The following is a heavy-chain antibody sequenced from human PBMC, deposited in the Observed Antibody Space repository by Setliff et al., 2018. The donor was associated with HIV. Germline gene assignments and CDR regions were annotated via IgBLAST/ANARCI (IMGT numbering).Heavy chain of an antibody. D-gene: IGHD5-18*01. J-gene: IGHJ5*02. CDR3: ARRHTAFDP. CDR1: GGSIEFSSYY. Sequence: SETLSLTCSVSGGSIEFSSYYWGWIRQPPGKGLEWIGSVYYSGSTYYNPSLKSRVTISIDTSRNQFSLKLTSVTAADTAMYYCARRHTAFDPWGQGTLVTVSS. CDR2: VYYSGST. V-gene: IGHV4-39*01.